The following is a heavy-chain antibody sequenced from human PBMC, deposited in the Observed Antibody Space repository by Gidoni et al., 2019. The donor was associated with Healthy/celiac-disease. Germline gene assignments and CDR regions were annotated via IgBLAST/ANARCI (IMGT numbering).Heavy chain of an antibody. CDR2: IIPIFGTA. V-gene: IGHV1-69*01. D-gene: IGHD6-13*01. CDR3: ARLETYSSSWDYYYYYMDV. J-gene: IGHJ6*03. CDR1: GATFSSYA. Sequence: QVQLVQSGAEVKKPGSSVKVSCKASGATFSSYAISWVLQAPGQGLEWMGWIIPIFGTANYAHKFQGRVTSTADESTSTAYMELRSLRSEDTAVYYCARLETYSSSWDYYYYYMDVWGKGTTVTVSS.